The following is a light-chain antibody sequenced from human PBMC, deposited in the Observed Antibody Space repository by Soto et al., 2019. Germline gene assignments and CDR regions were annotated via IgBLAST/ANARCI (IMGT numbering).Light chain of an antibody. V-gene: IGKV1-5*03. CDR3: QQYNSYPYT. J-gene: IGKJ2*01. CDR2: KAS. CDR1: QRISIW. Sequence: DLPMTQSPSTLSASIGDRVTITCRASQRISIWLAWYQQKPGEAPKLLVFKASSLESGAPLRFSGSGSGTEFTLTISSLQPDDFATYYCQQYNSYPYTFGQGTKLEIK.